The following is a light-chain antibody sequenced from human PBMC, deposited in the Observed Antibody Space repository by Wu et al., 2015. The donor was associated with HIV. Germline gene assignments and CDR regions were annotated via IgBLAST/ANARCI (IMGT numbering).Light chain of an antibody. J-gene: IGKJ1*01. CDR2: AAS. CDR1: QRVSTF. CDR3: QQRSNWPWT. Sequence: EIVMTQSPATLSVSPGERATLSCRPSQRVSTFLAWYQQKPGQAPRLLIYAASTRATGVPARFSGSGSETDFTLTINNLEPEDFAVYYCQQRSNWPWTFGQGTKVEFK. V-gene: IGKV3-11*01.